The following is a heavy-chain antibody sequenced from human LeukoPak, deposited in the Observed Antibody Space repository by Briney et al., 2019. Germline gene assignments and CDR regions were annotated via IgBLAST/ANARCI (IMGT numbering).Heavy chain of an antibody. CDR1: GFSFSDYL. CDR2: SSGSGSTI. Sequence: PGGSLRLSCAASGFSFSDYLRSWFRQAPGKGLEWISYSSGSGSTISYADSVNGRFIISRYNAKNSLYLQMNSLRAEDTAMYYCARDLSGTYIMSNACDIWGQGTTVTVS. V-gene: IGHV3-11*04. J-gene: IGHJ3*02. CDR3: ARDLSGTYIMSNACDI. D-gene: IGHD1-26*01.